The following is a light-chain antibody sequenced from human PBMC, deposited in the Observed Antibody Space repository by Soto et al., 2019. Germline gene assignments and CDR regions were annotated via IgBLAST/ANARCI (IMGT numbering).Light chain of an antibody. J-gene: IGLJ1*01. Sequence: QSALTQPASVSGSPGQSITISCTGTSSDVGSYNLVSWYQQNPGKAPKLMIYEGSKRPSGVSNRFSGSKSGSTASLTISGLQAEDEADYYCSSYSSSDTLHVFGTPTKLTVL. V-gene: IGLV2-14*02. CDR1: SSDVGSYNL. CDR3: SSYSSSDTLHV. CDR2: EGS.